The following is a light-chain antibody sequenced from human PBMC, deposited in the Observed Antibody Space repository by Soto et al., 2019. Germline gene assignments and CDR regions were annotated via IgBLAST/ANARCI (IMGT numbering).Light chain of an antibody. J-gene: IGKJ1*01. CDR2: KAS. Sequence: DVQMTQSPSTLSASVGDRITITCRASPSISSWLACYQQKPGKAPKLLIYKASTLQSGVPSRFSGTGSGTKFIIAIRSLLADDSSTYYCHQYTDNWTFGQGNKV. V-gene: IGKV1-5*03. CDR1: PSISSW. CDR3: HQYTDNWT.